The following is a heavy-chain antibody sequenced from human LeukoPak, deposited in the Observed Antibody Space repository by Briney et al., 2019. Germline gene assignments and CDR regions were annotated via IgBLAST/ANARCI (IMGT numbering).Heavy chain of an antibody. V-gene: IGHV4-39*01. J-gene: IGHJ4*02. CDR3: ARHWGSSGWGGY. CDR2: IYYSGST. D-gene: IGHD6-19*01. CDR1: GGSISSSSYY. Sequence: SETLSLTCTVSGGSISSSSYYWGWIRQPPGKGLEWIGSIYYSGSTYYNPSLKSRVTISVDTSKNQFSLKLSSVTAADTAVYYCARHWGSSGWGGYWGQGTLVTASS.